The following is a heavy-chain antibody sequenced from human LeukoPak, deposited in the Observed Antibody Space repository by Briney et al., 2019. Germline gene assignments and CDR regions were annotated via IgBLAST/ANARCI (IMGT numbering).Heavy chain of an antibody. CDR2: IYYSGST. V-gene: IGHV4-59*12. CDR3: ARTQEAGYSSGYYYYYMDV. J-gene: IGHJ6*03. Sequence: PSETLSLTCTVSGGSISSYYWSWIRQPPGKGLEWIGYIYYSGSTNYNPSLKSRVTISVDTSKNQFSLKLSSVTAADTAVYYCARTQEAGYSSGYYYYYMDVWGKGTTVTISS. CDR1: GGSISSYY. D-gene: IGHD6-19*01.